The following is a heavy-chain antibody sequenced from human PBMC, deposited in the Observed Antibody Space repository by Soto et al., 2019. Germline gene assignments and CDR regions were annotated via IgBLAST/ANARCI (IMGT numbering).Heavy chain of an antibody. CDR2: ISYDGSNK. V-gene: IGHV3-30*18. D-gene: IGHD2-15*01. CDR3: AKETYSGPLDY. J-gene: IGHJ4*02. Sequence: ESGGGVVQPGRSLRLSCAASVFTFSSYGMHWVRQAPGKGLEWVAVISYDGSNKYYADSVKGRFTISRDNSKNTLYLQMNSLRAEDTAVYYCAKETYSGPLDYWGQGTLVTVSS. CDR1: VFTFSSYG.